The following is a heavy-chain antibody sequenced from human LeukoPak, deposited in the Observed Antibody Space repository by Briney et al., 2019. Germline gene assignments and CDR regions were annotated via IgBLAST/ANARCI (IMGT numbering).Heavy chain of an antibody. J-gene: IGHJ4*02. V-gene: IGHV3-30*02. CDR1: GLTFSSSD. D-gene: IGHD4/OR15-4a*01. CDR3: ARGKDYGLDH. CDR2: IQSDGSVK. Sequence: GGSLRLSCAASGLTFSSSDMDWVRQAPGKGLEWVAFIQSDGSVKNYADSVKGRFTISRDNSKNTLYFQMNSLRPEDTAVYFCARGKDYGLDHWGQGTLVTVSS.